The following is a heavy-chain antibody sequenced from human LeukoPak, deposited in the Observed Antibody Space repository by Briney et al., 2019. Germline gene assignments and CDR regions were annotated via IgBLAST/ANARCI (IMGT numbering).Heavy chain of an antibody. J-gene: IGHJ6*02. V-gene: IGHV4-34*01. D-gene: IGHD1-26*01. Sequence: SETLSLTCAVYSGSLSGYYWSWIRQPPGRGLEWIGEINRSGSANYNPSLKSRVTVSVDTSKNQFSLKLSSVTAADTAVYYCARDGWESSYYYGMDVWGQGTTVTVSS. CDR2: INRSGSA. CDR3: ARDGWESSYYYGMDV. CDR1: SGSLSGYY.